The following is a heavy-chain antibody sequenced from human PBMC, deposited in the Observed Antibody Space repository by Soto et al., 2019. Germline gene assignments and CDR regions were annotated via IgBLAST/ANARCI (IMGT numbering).Heavy chain of an antibody. CDR2: ISAYNGNT. V-gene: IGHV1-18*01. J-gene: IGHJ4*02. CDR1: GYTFTSYG. D-gene: IGHD3-16*01. Sequence: ASVKVSCKASGYTFTSYGISWVRQAPGQGLEWMGWISAYNGNTNYAQKLQGRVTMTTDTSTSTAYMELSSVTAADTGVYYCARHGGYYFDYWGQGTLVTVSS. CDR3: ARHGGYYFDY.